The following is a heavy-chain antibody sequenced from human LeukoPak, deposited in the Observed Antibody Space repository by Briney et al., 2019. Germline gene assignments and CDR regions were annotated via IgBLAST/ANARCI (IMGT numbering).Heavy chain of an antibody. CDR2: INAGNGNT. CDR3: ARGTTSWAGYYYGMDV. Sequence: RASVKVSCKASGYTFTSYAMHWVRQAPGQRLEWMGWINAGNGNTKYSQKFQGRVTITRDTSASTAYMELSSLRSEDTAVYYCARGTTSWAGYYYGMDVWGQGTTVTVSS. V-gene: IGHV1-3*01. CDR1: GYTFTSYA. J-gene: IGHJ6*02. D-gene: IGHD1/OR15-1a*01.